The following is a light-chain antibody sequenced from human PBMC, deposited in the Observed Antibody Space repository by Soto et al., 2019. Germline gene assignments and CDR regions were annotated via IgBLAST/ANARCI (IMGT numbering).Light chain of an antibody. Sequence: EIVLTQSPGTLSLSPGERATLSCRASQSVSSSYLAWYQQKPGQAPRLLIYGASSRATGIPDRFSGRGSGTDFTLTISRLEPDDFAVYYCHQYGSSPWTFGQGTKVEIK. V-gene: IGKV3-20*01. CDR3: HQYGSSPWT. CDR2: GAS. CDR1: QSVSSSY. J-gene: IGKJ1*01.